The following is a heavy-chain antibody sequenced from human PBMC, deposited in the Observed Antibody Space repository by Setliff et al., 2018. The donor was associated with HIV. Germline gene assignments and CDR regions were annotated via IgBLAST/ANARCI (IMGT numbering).Heavy chain of an antibody. Sequence: SETLSLTCAVSGYSISSGYYWGWIRQPPGEGLEWIGSIYHSGSTYYNPSLKSRVTISVDTSKNQFSLKLSSVTAADTAVYYCARDKSYFDYWGQGTLVTVSS. J-gene: IGHJ4*02. CDR1: GYSISSGYY. CDR3: ARDKSYFDY. CDR2: IYHSGST. V-gene: IGHV4-38-2*02.